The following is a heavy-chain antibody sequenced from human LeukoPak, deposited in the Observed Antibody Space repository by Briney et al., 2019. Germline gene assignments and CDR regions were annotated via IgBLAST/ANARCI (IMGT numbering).Heavy chain of an antibody. CDR2: ISHSGST. CDR1: GGSISNYY. Sequence: SETLSLTCTVSGGSISNYYWSWIRQPPGKGLEWIGYISHSGSTKYNPPLKSRVTVSVDTSQNQFSLRLTSVTAADTAVYWCARDARGYNYDYSWFDTWGQGTLVTVSS. V-gene: IGHV4-59*01. D-gene: IGHD5-18*01. CDR3: ARDARGYNYDYSWFDT. J-gene: IGHJ5*02.